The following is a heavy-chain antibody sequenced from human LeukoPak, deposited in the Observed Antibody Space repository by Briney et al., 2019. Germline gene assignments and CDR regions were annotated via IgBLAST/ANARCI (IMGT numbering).Heavy chain of an antibody. J-gene: IGHJ4*02. CDR1: GFTFSNYW. CDR2: INTNGTVT. CDR3: ATKQWLAPPPDS. V-gene: IGHV3-74*01. D-gene: IGHD6-19*01. Sequence: GGSLRLSCAASGFTFSNYWMLWVRQAPGKGLESVSRINTNGTVTTYADSVKGRFTVSRDNADNTMFLQMNSVRDEDTAVYYCATKQWLAPPPDSWGQGTPVTVSS.